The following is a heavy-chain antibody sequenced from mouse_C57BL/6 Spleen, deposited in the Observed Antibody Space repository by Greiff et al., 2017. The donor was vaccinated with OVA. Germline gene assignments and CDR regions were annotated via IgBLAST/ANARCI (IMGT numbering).Heavy chain of an antibody. D-gene: IGHD1-1*01. CDR2: INPSSGYT. Sequence: VQLQQSGAELARPGASVKMSCKASGYTFTSYTMHWVKQRPGQGLEWIGYINPSSGYTKYNQKFKDKATLTADKSSSTAYMQLSSLTSEDSAVYYCARGDYGSSQFAYWGQGTLVTVSA. CDR1: GYTFTSYT. CDR3: ARGDYGSSQFAY. V-gene: IGHV1-4*01. J-gene: IGHJ3*01.